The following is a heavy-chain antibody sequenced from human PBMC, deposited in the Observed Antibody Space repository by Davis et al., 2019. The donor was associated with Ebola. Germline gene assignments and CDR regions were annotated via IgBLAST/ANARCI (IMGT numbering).Heavy chain of an antibody. CDR1: GGSISSGGYY. Sequence: PSETLFLTCTVSGGSISSGGYYWSWIRQHPGKVLEWIGYIYYSGSTYYNPSLKSRVTISVDTSKNQLSLKLSSVTAADTAVYYCARVRGYCSSTSCYKNYYYGSGSYLDFDYWGQGTLVTVSS. CDR2: IYYSGST. V-gene: IGHV4-31*03. CDR3: ARVRGYCSSTSCYKNYYYGSGSYLDFDY. D-gene: IGHD2-2*02. J-gene: IGHJ4*02.